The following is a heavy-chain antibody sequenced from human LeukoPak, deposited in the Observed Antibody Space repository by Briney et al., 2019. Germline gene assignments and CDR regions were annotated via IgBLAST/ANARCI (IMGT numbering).Heavy chain of an antibody. V-gene: IGHV4-30-4*01. CDR2: IYYSGST. J-gene: IGHJ4*02. CDR3: ARQGAALRYFDWFSDY. D-gene: IGHD3-9*01. CDR1: GGSISSGNYY. Sequence: SETLSLTCTVSGGSISSGNYYWSWIRQSPGKGLECIGYIYYSGSTYYNPSLRGRVRMSVDTSKHQFSLKLTSVTAADTAVYYCARQGAALRYFDWFSDYWGQGTLVTVSS.